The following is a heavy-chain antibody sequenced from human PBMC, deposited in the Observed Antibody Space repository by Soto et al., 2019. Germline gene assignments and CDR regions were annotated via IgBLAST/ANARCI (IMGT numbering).Heavy chain of an antibody. Sequence: QVQLVQSGAEVKKPGASVKVSCKASGYTFTSYGISWVRQAPGQGIEWMGWISAYNGNTNYAQKLQGRVTMTTDTSTSTDYMELRSLRSDDTAVYFCARESSSICHDYWGQGTLVTVSS. D-gene: IGHD6-13*01. CDR3: ARESSSICHDY. J-gene: IGHJ4*02. CDR2: ISAYNGNT. V-gene: IGHV1-18*01. CDR1: GYTFTSYG.